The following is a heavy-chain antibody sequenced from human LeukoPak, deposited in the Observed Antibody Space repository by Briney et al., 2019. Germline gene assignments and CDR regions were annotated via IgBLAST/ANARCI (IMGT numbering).Heavy chain of an antibody. CDR1: GGSISSSSYY. J-gene: IGHJ2*01. CDR2: IYYSGST. D-gene: IGHD6-13*01. CDR3: TRFIAAASYWHFDL. V-gene: IGHV4-39*01. Sequence: SETLSLTCTVSGGSISSSSYYWGWIRQPPGKGLEWIGNIYYSGSTYYNPSLKSRVTISADTSKNQFSLSLSSVTAADTAVYYCTRFIAAASYWHFDLWGRGTLVTVSS.